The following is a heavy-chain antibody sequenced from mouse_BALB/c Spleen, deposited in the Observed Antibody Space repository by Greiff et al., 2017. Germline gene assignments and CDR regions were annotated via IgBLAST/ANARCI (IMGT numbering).Heavy chain of an antibody. CDR1: GFSLTSYG. CDR3: ARDQITYYGSSYWYFDV. Sequence: QVQLKESGPGLVAPSQSLSITCTVSGFSLTSYGVHWVRQPPGKGLEWLGVIWAGGSTNYNSALMSRLSISKDNSKSQVFLKMNSLQTDDTAMYYCARDQITYYGSSYWYFDVWGAGTTVTVSS. CDR2: IWAGGST. V-gene: IGHV2-9*02. J-gene: IGHJ1*01. D-gene: IGHD1-1*01.